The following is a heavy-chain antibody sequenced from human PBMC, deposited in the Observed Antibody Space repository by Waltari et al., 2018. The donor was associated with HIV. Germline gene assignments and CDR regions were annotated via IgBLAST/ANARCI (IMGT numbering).Heavy chain of an antibody. Sequence: QVQLVESGGGVVPPGGSLRLSCAASGFTFSTCAMHWVRQAPGKGREGVDEVSYDGSDKHYSDSVKGRFTISRDNSKNTVDLQLNSLRPEDTAAYYCAKDVRYWDGLFYVGHDGFDVWGQGTMVTVSS. CDR1: GFTFSTCA. CDR2: VSYDGSDK. D-gene: IGHD3-3*01. CDR3: AKDVRYWDGLFYVGHDGFDV. V-gene: IGHV3-30-3*02. J-gene: IGHJ3*01.